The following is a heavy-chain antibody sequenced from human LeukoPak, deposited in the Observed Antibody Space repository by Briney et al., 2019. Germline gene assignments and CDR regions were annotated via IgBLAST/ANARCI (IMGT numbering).Heavy chain of an antibody. CDR2: IYSGGST. CDR3: ARDLKTLNRITGPTSRSFYYMDV. V-gene: IGHV3-53*01. D-gene: IGHD1-20*01. CDR1: GFTVSSNY. J-gene: IGHJ6*03. Sequence: PGGSLRLSCAASGFTVSSNYMSWVRQAPGKGLEWVSVIYSGGSTYYADSVKGRFTSSRDNSKNTLYLQMISLRAEDTAVYYCARDLKTLNRITGPTSRSFYYMDVWGKGTTVTVSS.